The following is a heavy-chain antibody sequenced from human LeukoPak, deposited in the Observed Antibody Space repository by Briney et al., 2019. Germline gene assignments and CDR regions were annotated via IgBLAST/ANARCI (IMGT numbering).Heavy chain of an antibody. V-gene: IGHV1-8*01. D-gene: IGHD3-10*01. Sequence: ASVKVSCKASGYTFTSYDINWVRQATGQGLEWRGWMNPNSGNTGYAQKFQGRVTMTRNTSISTAYMELSSLRSEDTAVYYCARALRRYGSGSYAFCYWGQGTLVTVSS. CDR2: MNPNSGNT. CDR3: ARALRRYGSGSYAFCY. CDR1: GYTFTSYD. J-gene: IGHJ4*02.